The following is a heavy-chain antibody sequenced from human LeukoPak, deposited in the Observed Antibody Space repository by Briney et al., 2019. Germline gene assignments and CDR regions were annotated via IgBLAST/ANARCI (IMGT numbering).Heavy chain of an antibody. CDR2: INPNSGGT. Sequence: GASVKVSCKASGYTFTGYYMHWVRQAPGQGLEWMGWINPNSGGTNYAQKFQGRVTMTRDTSISTAYMELSRLRSDDTAVYYCARDLNVVVVVAATMYYWGQGTLVTVSS. V-gene: IGHV1-2*02. D-gene: IGHD2-15*01. CDR3: ARDLNVVVVVAATMYY. J-gene: IGHJ4*02. CDR1: GYTFTGYY.